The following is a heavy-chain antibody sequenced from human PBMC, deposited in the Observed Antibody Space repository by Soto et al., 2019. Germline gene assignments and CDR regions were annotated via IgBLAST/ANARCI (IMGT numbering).Heavy chain of an antibody. Sequence: SETLSLTCAVYSGSFSGYYWSWIRQPPGKGLEWIGEINHSGSTNYNPSLKSRVTISVDTSKNQFSLKLSSVTAADTAVYYCASTRSQWLGDFDYWGQGTLVTVSS. CDR3: ASTRSQWLGDFDY. CDR1: SGSFSGYY. V-gene: IGHV4-34*01. D-gene: IGHD6-19*01. J-gene: IGHJ4*02. CDR2: INHSGST.